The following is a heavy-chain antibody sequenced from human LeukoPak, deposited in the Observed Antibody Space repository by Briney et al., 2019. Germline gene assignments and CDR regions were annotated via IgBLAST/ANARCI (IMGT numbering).Heavy chain of an antibody. J-gene: IGHJ4*02. D-gene: IGHD3-3*01. CDR3: ARVVITIFGVVIISRFDY. CDR1: GGSISSYY. V-gene: IGHV4-59*01. Sequence: SETLSLTCTVSGGSISSYYWSWIRQPPGKGLEWIGYIYCSGSTNYNPSLKSRVTISVDTSKNQLSLKLSSVTAADTAVYYCARVVITIFGVVIISRFDYWGQGTLVTVSS. CDR2: IYCSGST.